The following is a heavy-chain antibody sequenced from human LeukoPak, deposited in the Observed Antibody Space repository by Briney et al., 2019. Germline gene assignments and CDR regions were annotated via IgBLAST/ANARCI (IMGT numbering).Heavy chain of an antibody. V-gene: IGHV3-64*04. CDR3: VRDLNSNYYFDY. CDR1: GFTFSSYA. Sequence: GGSLRLSCSASGFTFSSYAMHWVRQAPGKGLEYVSAICSNGGSTYYADSVKGRFTISRDNAKNSLYLQMNSLRDKDTAVYYCVRDLNSNYYFDYWGQGTLVTVSS. D-gene: IGHD2/OR15-2a*01. J-gene: IGHJ4*02. CDR2: ICSNGGST.